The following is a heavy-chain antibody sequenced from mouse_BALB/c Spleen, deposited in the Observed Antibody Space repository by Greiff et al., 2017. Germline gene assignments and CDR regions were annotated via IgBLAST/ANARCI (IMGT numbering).Heavy chain of an antibody. CDR3: AREGGFYFDY. V-gene: IGHV2-9*02. J-gene: IGHJ2*01. D-gene: IGHD3-1*01. Sequence: QVHVKQSGPGLVAPSQSLSITCTVSGFSLTSYGVHWVRQPPGKGLEWLGVIWAGGSTNYNSALMSRLSISKANSKGQVFLKMNSLQTDDKAMYYCAREGGFYFDYWGQGTTLTVSS. CDR2: IWAGGST. CDR1: GFSLTSYG.